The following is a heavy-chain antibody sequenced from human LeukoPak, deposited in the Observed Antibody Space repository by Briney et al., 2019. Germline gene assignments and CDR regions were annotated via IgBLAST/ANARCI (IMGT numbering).Heavy chain of an antibody. V-gene: IGHV3-53*01. CDR3: AKTSDYYFSFDY. D-gene: IGHD3-22*01. J-gene: IGHJ4*02. CDR1: GFTVSSNY. CDR2: MYSGGST. Sequence: GGTLRLSCAASGFTVSSNYMSWVRQAPGRGLEWVSTMYSGGSTYYADSVKGRFTISRDSSTNTLWLQINSLRAEDTAVYYCAKTSDYYFSFDYWGQGTLVTVSS.